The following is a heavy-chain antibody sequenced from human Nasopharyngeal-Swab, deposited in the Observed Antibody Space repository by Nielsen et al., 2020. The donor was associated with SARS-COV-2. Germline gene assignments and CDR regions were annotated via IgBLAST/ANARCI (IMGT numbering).Heavy chain of an antibody. CDR2: IYHSGST. V-gene: IGHV4-4*02. D-gene: IGHD2-2*02. Sequence: SETLSLTCAVSGGSISSSNWWRWVRQTPGKRLEWIGEIYHSGSTNYNPSLKSRVTISVDKSKNQFSLKLSSVTAADTAVYYCARVPPRYCSSTSCYTTPGDYWGQGTLVTVSS. CDR1: GGSISSSNW. J-gene: IGHJ4*02. CDR3: ARVPPRYCSSTSCYTTPGDY.